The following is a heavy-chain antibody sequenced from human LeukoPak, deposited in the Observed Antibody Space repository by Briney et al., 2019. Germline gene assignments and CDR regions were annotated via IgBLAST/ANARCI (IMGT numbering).Heavy chain of an antibody. J-gene: IGHJ4*02. CDR3: ARRDSNGYYGY. CDR1: GGSFSGYY. V-gene: IGHV4-34*01. D-gene: IGHD3-22*01. Sequence: PSETLSLTCAVYGGSFSGYYWSWIRQPPGKGLEWIGEINHSGSTNYNPSLKSRVTISVDTSKNQFSLKLSSVTAADTAVYYCARRDSNGYYGYWGQGTLVTVSS. CDR2: INHSGST.